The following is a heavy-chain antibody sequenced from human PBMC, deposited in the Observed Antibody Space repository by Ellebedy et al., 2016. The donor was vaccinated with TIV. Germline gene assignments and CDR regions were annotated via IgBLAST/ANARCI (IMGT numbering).Heavy chain of an antibody. D-gene: IGHD6-19*01. V-gene: IGHV3-7*01. J-gene: IGHJ4*02. Sequence: PGGSLRLSCEASGFTLNSYWMHWVRQAPGKGQEWVANIKQDGSEKSYVDSVKGRFTISRDNAKTSLYLQMNSLRAEDSAVYYCAREPNGWYHFDYWGQGTLVTVSS. CDR1: GFTLNSYW. CDR2: IKQDGSEK. CDR3: AREPNGWYHFDY.